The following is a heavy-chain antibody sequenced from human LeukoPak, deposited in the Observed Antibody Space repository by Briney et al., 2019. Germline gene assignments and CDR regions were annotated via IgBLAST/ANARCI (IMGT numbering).Heavy chain of an antibody. CDR3: ARDPTSVVVAAAFDY. D-gene: IGHD2-15*01. J-gene: IGHJ4*02. CDR1: GFTFSIYW. Sequence: GGSLRLSCAASGFTFSIYWMSWVRQAPGKGLEWVANIKQDGSEKYYVDSVKGRFTISRDNAKNSLYLQMNSLRAEDTAVYYCARDPTSVVVAAAFDYWGQGTLVTVSS. V-gene: IGHV3-7*01. CDR2: IKQDGSEK.